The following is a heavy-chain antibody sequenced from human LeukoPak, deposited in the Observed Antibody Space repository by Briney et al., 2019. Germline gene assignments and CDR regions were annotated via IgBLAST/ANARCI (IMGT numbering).Heavy chain of an antibody. J-gene: IGHJ6*03. V-gene: IGHV4-61*02. Sequence: SETLSLTCIVSGGSISSGSYYWSWIRQPAGKGLEWIGRVYFSGGTNYNPSLKSRVSISVDTSKNLFSLKLDSVTAADTAVYYCARTLYGDYVEYYYYYMDVWGKGTTVTVSS. CDR3: ARTLYGDYVEYYYYYMDV. CDR2: VYFSGGT. CDR1: GGSISSGSYY. D-gene: IGHD4-17*01.